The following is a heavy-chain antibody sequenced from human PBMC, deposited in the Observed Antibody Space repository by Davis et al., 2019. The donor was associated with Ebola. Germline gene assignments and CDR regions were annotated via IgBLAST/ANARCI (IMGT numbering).Heavy chain of an antibody. Sequence: AASVKVSCKASGYTFTGYYMHWVRQAPGQGLEWMGWMNPYSGNTGYVEKFTGRVTMTRDSSITTAYMELTSLRIDDTAVYYCARGYSPKCRTGDCVNDYWGQGTLVTVSS. V-gene: IGHV1-2*02. CDR1: GYTFTGYY. CDR2: MNPYSGNT. D-gene: IGHD2-21*01. J-gene: IGHJ4*02. CDR3: ARGYSPKCRTGDCVNDY.